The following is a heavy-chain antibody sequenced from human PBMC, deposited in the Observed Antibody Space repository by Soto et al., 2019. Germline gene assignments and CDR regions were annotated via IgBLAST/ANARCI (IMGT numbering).Heavy chain of an antibody. CDR3: AHRLNSGFFLY. D-gene: IGHD1-26*01. J-gene: IGHJ4*01. CDR1: GFSLSTYGVG. V-gene: IGHV2-5*01. Sequence: GSGPTLVNPTQTLTLNCTFSGFSLSTYGVGVGWIRQPPGKAPEWLAFIFWNDEIHYSPSLRSTRTITKDTSKNQVVLTMSNMDPVDTATYYCAHRLNSGFFLYWGHGILVTVSS. CDR2: IFWNDEI.